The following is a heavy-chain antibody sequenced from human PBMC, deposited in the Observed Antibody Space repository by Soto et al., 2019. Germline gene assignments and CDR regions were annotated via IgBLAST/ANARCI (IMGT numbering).Heavy chain of an antibody. CDR2: ISYSGSS. Sequence: SETLSLTCTVSGGSISSGGYYWSWIRQHPGKGLEWIAYISYSGSSYSNPSLKSRVTISADTSKNQFSLRLTSVTAADTAVYFCARATPAGSADFWGQGTLVTVSS. V-gene: IGHV4-31*03. CDR1: GGSISSGGYY. J-gene: IGHJ4*02. D-gene: IGHD2-2*01. CDR3: ARATPAGSADF.